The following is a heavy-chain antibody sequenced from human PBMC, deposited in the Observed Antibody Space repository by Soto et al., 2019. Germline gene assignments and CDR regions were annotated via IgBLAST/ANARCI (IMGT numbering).Heavy chain of an antibody. D-gene: IGHD6-19*01. V-gene: IGHV3-30*18. CDR1: GLSISKHG. CDR3: AKDRLRAEGLVPIALDAFDT. J-gene: IGHJ3*02. CDR2: ISHDGSNK. Sequence: GGSLRLSCVASGLSISKHGMHWVRQAPGKGLEWVAVISHDGSNKKYVDSVKGRFTISRDNSKNRLYLQMNFLRPEDTAVYYCAKDRLRAEGLVPIALDAFDTWGQGTMVTVSS.